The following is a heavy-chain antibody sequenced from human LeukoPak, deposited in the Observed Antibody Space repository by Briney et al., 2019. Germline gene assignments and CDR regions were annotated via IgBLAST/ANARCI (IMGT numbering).Heavy chain of an antibody. CDR3: ARAVHYNWFDP. CDR1: GFTFSNYD. CDR2: IGIAGDT. J-gene: IGHJ5*02. Sequence: PGGSLRLSCIVSGFTFSNYDMHWVRQVTGKGLEWVSAIGIAGDTYYSGSVKGRFTISRENAKNSLYLQMNSLRAGDTAVYYCARAVHYNWFDPWGQGTLVTVSS. V-gene: IGHV3-13*01.